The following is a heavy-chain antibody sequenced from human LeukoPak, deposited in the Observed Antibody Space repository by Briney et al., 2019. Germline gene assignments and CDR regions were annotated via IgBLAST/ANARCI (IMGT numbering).Heavy chain of an antibody. CDR1: GFTFSSYS. Sequence: GGSLRLSCAASGFTFSSYSMNWVRQAPGKGLEWISYISRSGDIIYYADSVKGRFTISRDNAKNSLYLQMNSLRVEDTALYYCARESPLRDSGAFDIWGQGTMVTVSS. D-gene: IGHD1-26*01. CDR3: ARESPLRDSGAFDI. CDR2: ISRSGDII. V-gene: IGHV3-48*04. J-gene: IGHJ3*02.